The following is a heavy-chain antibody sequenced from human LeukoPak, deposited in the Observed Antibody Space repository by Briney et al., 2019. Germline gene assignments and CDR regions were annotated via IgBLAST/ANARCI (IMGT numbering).Heavy chain of an antibody. J-gene: IGHJ4*02. CDR2: VNHREVT. CDR3: ARGGLEPQLWLRLFYFEF. Sequence: SETLSLTCAVYGGSFDGYYWSWFRQAPGGGLEWIGEVNHREVTHYNPSLKSRVTILADASKNQFSLKLTSVTAADTAVYYCARGGLEPQLWLRLFYFEFWGQGVLVTVSS. V-gene: IGHV4-34*01. CDR1: GGSFDGYY. D-gene: IGHD5-18*01.